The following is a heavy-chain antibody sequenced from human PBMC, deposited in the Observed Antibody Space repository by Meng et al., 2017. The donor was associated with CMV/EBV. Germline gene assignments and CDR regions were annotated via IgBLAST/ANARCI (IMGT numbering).Heavy chain of an antibody. D-gene: IGHD6-13*01. V-gene: IGHV3-15*01. J-gene: IGHJ3*02. Sequence: GESLKISCAASGFTFSNAWMSWVRQAPGKGLEWVGRIKSKTDGGTTDYAAPVKGRFTISRDDSKNTLYLQMNSLKTEDTAVYYCTTAPSLLYSSSWDDAFDIWGQGTMVT. CDR3: TTAPSLLYSSSWDDAFDI. CDR1: GFTFSNAW. CDR2: IKSKTDGGTT.